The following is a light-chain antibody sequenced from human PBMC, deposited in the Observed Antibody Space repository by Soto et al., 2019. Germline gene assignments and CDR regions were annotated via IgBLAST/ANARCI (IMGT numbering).Light chain of an antibody. Sequence: DIVMTQSPDSLGMSLGERATINCKSSQNILYKSKNKNYLAWYQQKPGQPPKLLIYWTSTRESGVPDRFSSTGSGTHLTIPIHGLQADPVAVYFSQQSHTTPFPFGPATKVDIK. CDR3: QQSHTTPFP. CDR1: QNILYKSKNKNY. CDR2: WTS. J-gene: IGKJ3*01. V-gene: IGKV4-1*01.